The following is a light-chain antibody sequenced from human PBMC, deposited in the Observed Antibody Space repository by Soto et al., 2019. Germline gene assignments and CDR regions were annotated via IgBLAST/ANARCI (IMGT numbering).Light chain of an antibody. J-gene: IGKJ1*01. CDR2: KAS. Sequence: DIQMTQSPSTLSGSVGDRVTITCRASQTISSWLAWYQQKPGKAPKLLIYKASTLKSGVPSRFSGSGSGTEFTLTISSLQPDDFATYFCQQYDKYSTFGQGTKVDIK. CDR1: QTISSW. V-gene: IGKV1-5*03. CDR3: QQYDKYST.